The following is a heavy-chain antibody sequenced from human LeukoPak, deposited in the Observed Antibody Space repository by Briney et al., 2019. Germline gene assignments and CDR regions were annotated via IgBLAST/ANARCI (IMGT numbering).Heavy chain of an antibody. Sequence: SETLSLTCTVSGGSINSTSNYWGWIRQPPGEGLEWIGSIYYSGNTYHNSSLKSRLTISVDTSKNQFSLKLSSVTAADTAVYYCARTYRNIVVIPAAIVQTVIYWYFDLWGRGTLVTVSS. CDR2: IYYSGNT. CDR3: ARTYRNIVVIPAAIVQTVIYWYFDL. V-gene: IGHV4-39*07. D-gene: IGHD2-2*01. J-gene: IGHJ2*01. CDR1: GGSINSTSNY.